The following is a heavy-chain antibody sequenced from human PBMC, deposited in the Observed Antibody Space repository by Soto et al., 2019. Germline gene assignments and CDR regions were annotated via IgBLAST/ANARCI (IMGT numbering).Heavy chain of an antibody. CDR2: INAGGGNT. V-gene: IGHV1-46*01. Sequence: ASVKVSCKASGYTFTSYYIHWVRQAPGQGLEWMGVINAGGGNTNYAQKLQGRVTKTTDTSTSTAYMELRSLRSDDTAVYYCARGEGYCSGGSCYWGAFDYWGQGTLVTVSS. CDR1: GYTFTSYY. D-gene: IGHD2-15*01. J-gene: IGHJ4*02. CDR3: ARGEGYCSGGSCYWGAFDY.